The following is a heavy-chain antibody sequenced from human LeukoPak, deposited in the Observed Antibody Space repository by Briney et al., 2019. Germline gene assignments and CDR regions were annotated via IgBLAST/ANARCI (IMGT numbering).Heavy chain of an antibody. CDR2: IIGIGSST. CDR1: GFTFSSYA. Sequence: GRSLRLSCAASGFTFSSYAMSWVRQAPGKGRGWVSAIIGIGSSTYYADSVNGRFTISRDNSKNTLYLQMTSLRAEDTAVYYCAKAPPYCPDYYMDVWGKGTTVTVSS. V-gene: IGHV3-23*01. J-gene: IGHJ6*03. CDR3: AKAPPYCPDYYMDV. D-gene: IGHD2-8*02.